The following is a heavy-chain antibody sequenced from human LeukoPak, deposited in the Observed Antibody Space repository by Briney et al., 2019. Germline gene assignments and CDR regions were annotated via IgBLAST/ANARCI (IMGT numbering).Heavy chain of an antibody. CDR1: GFTFSSYA. Sequence: PGGSLRLSCAASGFTFSSYAMHWVRQAPGKGLEWVAVISHDGSNKYYADSVKGRFTISRDNSKNTLYLQMNSLRAEDTAVYYCARSSGMAAAGTSIDYWGQGTLVTVSS. D-gene: IGHD6-13*01. CDR2: ISHDGSNK. J-gene: IGHJ4*02. CDR3: ARSSGMAAAGTSIDY. V-gene: IGHV3-30-3*01.